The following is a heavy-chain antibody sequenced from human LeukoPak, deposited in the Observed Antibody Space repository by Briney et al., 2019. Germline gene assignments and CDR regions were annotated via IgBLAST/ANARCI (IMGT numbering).Heavy chain of an antibody. D-gene: IGHD6-6*01. CDR1: GFTFSSYD. V-gene: IGHV3-13*01. CDR3: ARGLALRNSSPLDY. J-gene: IGHJ4*02. CDR2: IGTAGDT. Sequence: PGGSLRLSCAASGFTFSSYDMHWVRQATGKGLEWVSAIGTAGDTYYPGSVKGRFTISRENAKNSLYLQMNSLRAGDTAVYYCARGLALRNSSPLDYWGQGTLVTVSS.